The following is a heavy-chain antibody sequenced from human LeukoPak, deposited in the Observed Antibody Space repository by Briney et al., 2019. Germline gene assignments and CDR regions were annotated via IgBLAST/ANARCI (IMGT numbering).Heavy chain of an antibody. CDR1: GGSISSGGYY. CDR2: IYYSGST. V-gene: IGHV4-31*03. J-gene: IGHJ3*02. CDR3: ARDGRQYCIGGSCYRLGAFDI. D-gene: IGHD2-15*01. Sequence: SETLSLTCTVSGGSISSGGYYWSWSRQHPGKGLEWIVYIYYSGSTYYNPSLKSRVTISADTSKNQFSLKLSSVTAADTAVYSCARDGRQYCIGGSCYRLGAFDIWGQGTMVTVSS.